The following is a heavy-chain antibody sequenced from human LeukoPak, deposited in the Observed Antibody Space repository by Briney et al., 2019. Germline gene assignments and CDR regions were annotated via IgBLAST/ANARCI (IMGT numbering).Heavy chain of an antibody. D-gene: IGHD1-26*01. J-gene: IGHJ4*02. CDR1: GGSISGYY. CDR2: LSYCGST. V-gene: IGHV4-59*01. CDR3: FSGSTNYTPSLKSRVTISVDTSKSQSSLKLSSVTAADTAVYYSARGTGGSGYHYFDY. Sequence: SETLSLTCTVSGGSISGYYWSWIRQPPGKGLGGMGYLSYCGSTNSNHSLNRRVRISVYMSKNQFSFNLSLLTAAAPALYFSFSGSTNYTPSLKSRVTISVDTSKSQSSLKLSSVTAADTAVYYSARGTGGSGYHYFDYWGQGTLVTVSS.